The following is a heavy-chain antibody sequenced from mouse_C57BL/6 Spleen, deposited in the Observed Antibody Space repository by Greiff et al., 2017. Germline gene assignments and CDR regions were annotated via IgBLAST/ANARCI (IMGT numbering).Heavy chain of an antibody. CDR1: GYSFTGYF. CDR3: ARGATVVATPFDY. V-gene: IGHV1-20*01. D-gene: IGHD1-1*01. Sequence: VQLQQSGPELVKPGDSVKISCKASGYSFTGYFMNWVMQSHGKSLEWIGRINPYNGDTFYNQKFKGKATLTVDKSSSTAHMELRSLTSEDSAVYYCARGATVVATPFDYWGQGTTLTVSS. J-gene: IGHJ2*01. CDR2: INPYNGDT.